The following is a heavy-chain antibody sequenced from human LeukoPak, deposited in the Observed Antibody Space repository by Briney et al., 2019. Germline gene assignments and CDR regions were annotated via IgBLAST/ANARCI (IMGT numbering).Heavy chain of an antibody. CDR2: TYYRSKWYS. V-gene: IGHV6-1*01. J-gene: IGHJ4*02. CDR1: GDSVSSNSAA. Sequence: SQTLSLTCAISGDSVSSNSAAWNWIRPSPSRGLEWLGRTYYRSKWYSDYALSVRGRIIINPDTSKNQFSLQLDSVTPDDAAVYYCAKYSSNWYIDYWGQGTLVTVSS. CDR3: AKYSSNWYIDY. D-gene: IGHD6-13*01.